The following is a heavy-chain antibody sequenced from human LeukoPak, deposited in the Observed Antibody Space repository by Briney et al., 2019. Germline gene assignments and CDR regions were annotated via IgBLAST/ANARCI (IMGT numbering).Heavy chain of an antibody. CDR2: VRSKDNGYAA. Sequence: GGSLRLSCAASGFTFSGSAMHWVRQAPGKGLEWVGRVRSKDNGYAASYTASVKGRFTVSRDDSKNTAYLQMDSLKTEDTAVYFCSRTSDIAWYFDLWGRGTLVTVSS. J-gene: IGHJ2*01. CDR3: SRTSDIAWYFDL. CDR1: GFTFSGSA. D-gene: IGHD5-12*01. V-gene: IGHV3-73*01.